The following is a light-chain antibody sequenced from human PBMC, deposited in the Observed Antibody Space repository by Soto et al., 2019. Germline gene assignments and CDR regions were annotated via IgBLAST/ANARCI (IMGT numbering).Light chain of an antibody. CDR2: DAY. Sequence: EVVLSPSPVTLSLSPGDSATLSCRASQSFWGLLALYQQKPGQAPRLLIYDAYKRAIGLPPRFSGSGSGTDFTLTISSLEPEDSAVYYCQQRNMWPITFGQGTRLEIK. CDR3: QQRNMWPIT. V-gene: IGKV3-11*01. CDR1: QSFWGL. J-gene: IGKJ5*01.